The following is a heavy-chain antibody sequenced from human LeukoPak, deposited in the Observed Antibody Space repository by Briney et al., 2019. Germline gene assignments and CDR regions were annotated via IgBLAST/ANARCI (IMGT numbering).Heavy chain of an antibody. D-gene: IGHD3-10*01. CDR2: INPSSGGT. CDR3: ARVSVRGAYGMDV. V-gene: IGHV1-2*02. CDR1: GYTFTGYY. Sequence: ASVKVSCKASGYTFTGYYMHWVRQAPGQGLEWMGWINPSSGGTNYAQKFQGRVTMTRDTSISTAYMELSRLRSDDTAVYYCARVSVRGAYGMDVWGQGTTVTVSS. J-gene: IGHJ6*02.